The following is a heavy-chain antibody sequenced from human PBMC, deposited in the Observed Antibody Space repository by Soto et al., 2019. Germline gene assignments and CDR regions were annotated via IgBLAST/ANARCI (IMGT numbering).Heavy chain of an antibody. CDR3: VTWTDY. Sequence: GWSLRLSCSASGFTFSTYDVHWVRQAPAKGLEFVAGISPNGAATYYADSVKGRSTVSRDNSKNTLYLHMSSLTPDDTAIYYCVTWTDYWGLGTLFTLSS. V-gene: IGHV3-64D*06. CDR1: GFTFSTYD. J-gene: IGHJ4*02. CDR2: ISPNGAAT.